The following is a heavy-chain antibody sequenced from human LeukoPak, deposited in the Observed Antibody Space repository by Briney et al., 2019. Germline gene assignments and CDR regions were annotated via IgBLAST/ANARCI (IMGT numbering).Heavy chain of an antibody. J-gene: IGHJ1*01. V-gene: IGHV3-53*01. D-gene: IGHD5-12*01. CDR2: IYAGGDT. CDR3: VQARSSSGYGPLGFY. CDR1: RISVSNNY. Sequence: PGGSLRLSCAASRISVSNNYMSWVRQAPGKGLEFVSVIYAGGDTFYADSVKGRFTISRDSSKNTLYLHMSSLTPEDTAVYYCVQARSSSGYGPLGFYWGQGTLVTVSS.